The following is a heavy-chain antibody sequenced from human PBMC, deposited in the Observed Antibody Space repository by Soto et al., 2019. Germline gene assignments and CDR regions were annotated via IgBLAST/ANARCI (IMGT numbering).Heavy chain of an antibody. J-gene: IGHJ6*02. V-gene: IGHV3-21*01. D-gene: IGHD2-21*02. CDR1: GFTFGTYT. CDR2: IGTTSSYI. CDR3: ARVMCGDCSTYYYYSMDV. Sequence: EVLLVESGGGLGQPGGSLRLSCAASGFTFGTYTMNWVRQAPGKWLEWVSSIGTTSSYIYYADSVRGRFTISRDNARDSLYLQMSSLRAEDTAVYYCARVMCGDCSTYYYYSMDVWGQGTTVTVSS.